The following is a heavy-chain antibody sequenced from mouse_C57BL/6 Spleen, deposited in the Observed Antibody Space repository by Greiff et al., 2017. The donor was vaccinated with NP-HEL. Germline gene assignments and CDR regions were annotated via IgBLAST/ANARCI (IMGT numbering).Heavy chain of an antibody. CDR2: INYDGSST. D-gene: IGHD1-1*01. V-gene: IGHV5-16*01. CDR1: GFTFSDYY. J-gene: IGHJ4*01. CDR3: ARDGYYGRDYAMDY. Sequence: EVQLVESEGGLVQPGSSMKLSCTASGFTFSDYYMAWVRQVPEKGLEWVANINYDGSSTYYLDSLKSRFIISRDNAKNILYLQMSSLKSEDTATYYCARDGYYGRDYAMDYWGQGTSVTVSS.